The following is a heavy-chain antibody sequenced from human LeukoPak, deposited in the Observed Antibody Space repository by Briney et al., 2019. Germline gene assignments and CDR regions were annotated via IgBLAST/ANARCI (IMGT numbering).Heavy chain of an antibody. D-gene: IGHD3-3*01. Sequence: GGSLRLSCAASGFTFRNCGMHWVRQATGKGLEWVSFIWSDGNNRFHADSVKGRFTISRDNSKNMLYLQMDSLRPEDTAVYYCAKDPGASVSGFHMDVWGKGTTVIVSS. CDR2: IWSDGNNR. CDR1: GFTFRNCG. V-gene: IGHV3-30*02. J-gene: IGHJ6*03. CDR3: AKDPGASVSGFHMDV.